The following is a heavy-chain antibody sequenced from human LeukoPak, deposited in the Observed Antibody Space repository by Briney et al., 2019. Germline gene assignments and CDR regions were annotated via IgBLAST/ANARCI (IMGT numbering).Heavy chain of an antibody. CDR3: ARDRYFGSDGFDI. CDR1: GFTFSDHG. D-gene: IGHD3-10*01. V-gene: IGHV3-33*01. J-gene: IGHJ3*02. CDR2: IWYDGSNN. Sequence: GRSLRLSCAASGFTFSDHGMHWVRQAPGKGPEWVTGIWYDGSNNHYVDSVRGRFTISRDNSKNTLYLEMNSLRVEDTAVYHCARDRYFGSDGFDIWGQGTMVSVSS.